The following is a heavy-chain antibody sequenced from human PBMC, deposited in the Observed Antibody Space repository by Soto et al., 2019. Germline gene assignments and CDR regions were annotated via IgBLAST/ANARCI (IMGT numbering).Heavy chain of an antibody. CDR3: AKDLSSLNPWGHYYYGMDV. CDR2: ISGSGGST. D-gene: IGHD3-16*02. V-gene: IGHV3-23*01. CDR1: GFTFSSYA. J-gene: IGHJ6*02. Sequence: GGSLRLSCAASGFTFSSYAMSWVRQAPGKGLEWVSAISGSGGSTYYADSVKGRFTISRDNSKNTMYLQMNSLRAEDTAVYYCAKDLSSLNPWGHYYYGMDVWGQGTTVTVAS.